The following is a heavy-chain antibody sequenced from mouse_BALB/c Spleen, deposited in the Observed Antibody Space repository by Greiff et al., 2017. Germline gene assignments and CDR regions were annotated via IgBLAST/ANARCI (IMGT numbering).Heavy chain of an antibody. CDR1: GFTFSSYG. J-gene: IGHJ4*01. V-gene: IGHV5-6*01. D-gene: IGHD2-4*01. CDR3: ARHYYDYDQGYAMDY. CDR2: ISSGGSYT. Sequence: EVKLMESGGDLVKPGGSLKLSCAASGFTFSSYGMSWVRQTPDKRLEWVATISSGGSYTYYPDSVKGRFTISRDNAKNTLYLQMSSLKSEDTAMYYCARHYYDYDQGYAMDYWGQGTSVTVSS.